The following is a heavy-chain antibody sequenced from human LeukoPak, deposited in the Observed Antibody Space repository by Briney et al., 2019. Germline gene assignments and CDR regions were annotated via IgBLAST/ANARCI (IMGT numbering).Heavy chain of an antibody. D-gene: IGHD6-19*01. CDR1: GYTLTELS. J-gene: IGHJ4*02. CDR2: FDPEDGET. CDR3: ATGFKYSSFFDY. Sequence: ASVKVSCKVSGYTLTELSMHWVRQAPGKGLEWMGGFDPEDGETIYAQKFQGRVTMTEDTSTDTAYMELSSLRSEDTAVYYCATGFKYSSFFDYWGQGTLVTVSS. V-gene: IGHV1-24*01.